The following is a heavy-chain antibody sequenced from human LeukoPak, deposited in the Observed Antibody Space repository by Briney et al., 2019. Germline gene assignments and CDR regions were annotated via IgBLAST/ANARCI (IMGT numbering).Heavy chain of an antibody. CDR1: GGSISSYY. CDR2: VYYSGRT. CDR3: ARTFSESYYYYGMDV. D-gene: IGHD1-26*01. Sequence: PSETLSLTCTVSGGSISSYYWSWIRQPPGKGLEWIGYVYYSGRTNYNPSLKSRVTISVDTSKNQFSLKLSSVTAADTAVYYCARTFSESYYYYGMDVWGQGTTVTVSS. V-gene: IGHV4-59*01. J-gene: IGHJ6*02.